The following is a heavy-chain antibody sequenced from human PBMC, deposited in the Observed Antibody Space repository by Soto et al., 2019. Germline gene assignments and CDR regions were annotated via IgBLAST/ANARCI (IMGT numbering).Heavy chain of an antibody. CDR2: ISYDGNYK. Sequence: QVQLVESGGGVVQPGRSLRLSCAASGFIFSNYGMPWVRQAPGKGLEWVAIISYDGNYKYYADSVKGRFTISRDNSKNTLYLQMNSLRAEDTAVYYCAKEAGYCSGTNCGGHAFDMWGQGTMVTVSS. CDR1: GFIFSNYG. J-gene: IGHJ3*02. CDR3: AKEAGYCSGTNCGGHAFDM. D-gene: IGHD2-2*01. V-gene: IGHV3-30*18.